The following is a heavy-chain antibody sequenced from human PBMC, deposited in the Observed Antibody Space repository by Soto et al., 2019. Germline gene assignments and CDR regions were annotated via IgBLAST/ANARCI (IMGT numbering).Heavy chain of an antibody. CDR3: ARGPSDYYYGSGSYYSTDY. J-gene: IGHJ4*02. Sequence: GESLKISCKGSGYSFTSYWIGWVRQMPGKGLEWMGIIYPGDSDTRYSPSFQGQVTISADKSISTAYLQWGSLKASDTAMYYCARGPSDYYYGSGSYYSTDYWGQGTLVTVSS. CDR2: IYPGDSDT. D-gene: IGHD3-10*01. CDR1: GYSFTSYW. V-gene: IGHV5-51*01.